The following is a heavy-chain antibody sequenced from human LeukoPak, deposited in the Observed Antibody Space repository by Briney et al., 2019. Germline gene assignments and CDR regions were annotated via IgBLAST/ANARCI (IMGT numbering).Heavy chain of an antibody. CDR2: ISNTDGGT. CDR1: GFTFSSYA. V-gene: IGHV3-23*01. Sequence: GGSLRLSCAASGFTFSSYAMSWVRQAPRKGLEWVSRISNTDGGTRYADSVKGRFTISRDNSKNTLYLQMNSLRAEDTAIYYRAKATGGTNTPFDYWGQGTLVIVSS. CDR3: AKATGGTNTPFDY. D-gene: IGHD1-26*01. J-gene: IGHJ4*02.